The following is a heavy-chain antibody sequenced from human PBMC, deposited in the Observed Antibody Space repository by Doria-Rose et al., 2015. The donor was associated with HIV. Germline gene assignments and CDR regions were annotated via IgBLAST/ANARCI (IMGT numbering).Heavy chain of an antibody. CDR1: GASLSSPGMG. Sequence: QVTLKESGPVLVKPTETLTLTCTVSGASLSSPGMGVSWIRQPPGKALEWLADIFSDDERSYKTSLKSRLTISRGTSKSQVVLTMTDMDPVDTATYYCARIKSSRWYHKYYFDFWGQGTLVIVSA. V-gene: IGHV2-26*01. CDR2: IFSDDER. CDR3: ARIKSSRWYHKYYFDF. D-gene: IGHD6-13*01. J-gene: IGHJ4*02.